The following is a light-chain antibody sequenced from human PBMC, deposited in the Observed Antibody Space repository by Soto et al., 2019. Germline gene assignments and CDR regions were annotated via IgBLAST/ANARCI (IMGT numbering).Light chain of an antibody. CDR3: QQYYSAPYT. CDR1: QGISDY. Sequence: DIVLTQSPSSLSAFPGDRVTISCRASQGISDYLAWYQQKPGQVPTLLIYDAFTWATGIPPRFSGTGSGTDFTLTISSLQPEDVATYYCQQYYSAPYTFGPGTKLDLK. V-gene: IGKV1-27*01. CDR2: DAF. J-gene: IGKJ2*01.